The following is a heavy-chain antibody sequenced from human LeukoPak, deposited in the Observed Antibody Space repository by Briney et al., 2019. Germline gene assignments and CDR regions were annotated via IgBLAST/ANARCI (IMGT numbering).Heavy chain of an antibody. V-gene: IGHV3-7*01. J-gene: IGHJ4*02. CDR3: AKWELYSGFYYIDY. D-gene: IGHD1-26*01. Sequence: GGSLRLSCAASGFTFSSYWMTWVRQGPGKGLEWVANIKPDGSLIYYVDSVKDRFTISRDNAKNSLYLQMNSLRAEDTAVYYCAKWELYSGFYYIDYWGQGTLATVSS. CDR1: GFTFSSYW. CDR2: IKPDGSLI.